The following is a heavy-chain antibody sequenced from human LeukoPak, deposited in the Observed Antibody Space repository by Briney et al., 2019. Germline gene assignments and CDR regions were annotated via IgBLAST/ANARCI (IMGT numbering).Heavy chain of an antibody. D-gene: IGHD3-9*01. V-gene: IGHV2-5*01. Sequence: SGPTLVNPTQTLTLTCTFSGFSLSTSGVGVGWIRQPPGKALEWLALIYWNDDKRYSPSLKSRLTITKDTSKNQVVLTMTNMDPVDTATYYCAHLAGGLTGYSKDRYYFDYWGQGTLVTVSS. J-gene: IGHJ4*02. CDR2: IYWNDDK. CDR3: AHLAGGLTGYSKDRYYFDY. CDR1: GFSLSTSGVG.